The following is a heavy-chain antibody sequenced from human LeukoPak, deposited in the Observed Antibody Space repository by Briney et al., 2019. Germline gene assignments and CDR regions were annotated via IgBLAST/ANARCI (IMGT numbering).Heavy chain of an antibody. D-gene: IGHD3-10*01. J-gene: IGHJ6*02. CDR1: GYTFTSYY. Sequence: GASVKVSCKESGYTFTSYYMHWVRQAPGQGLEWMGIINPSGGSTSYAQKFQGRVTMTRDTSTSTVFMQLSSLRSEDTAVYYCARAYYYGSGGMDVWGQGTTVTVSS. CDR2: INPSGGST. CDR3: ARAYYYGSGGMDV. V-gene: IGHV1-46*01.